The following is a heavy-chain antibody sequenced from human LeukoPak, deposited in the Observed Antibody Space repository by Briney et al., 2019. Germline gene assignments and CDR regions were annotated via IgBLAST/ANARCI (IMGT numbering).Heavy chain of an antibody. Sequence: ASVKVSCKASGGTFTGYYMHWVRQAPGQGLEWMGWINPNSGGTNYAQKFQGRVTMTRDTSISTAYMELSRLRSDDTAVYYCATIGHCSSTSCPDYWGQGTLVTVSS. D-gene: IGHD2-2*01. CDR3: ATIGHCSSTSCPDY. J-gene: IGHJ4*02. CDR2: INPNSGGT. CDR1: GGTFTGYY. V-gene: IGHV1-2*02.